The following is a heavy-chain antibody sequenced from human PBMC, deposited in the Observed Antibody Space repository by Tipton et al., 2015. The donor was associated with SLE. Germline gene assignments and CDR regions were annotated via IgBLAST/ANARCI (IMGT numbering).Heavy chain of an antibody. CDR1: GFTFSSYA. CDR3: AKPRWELGLDYFDY. J-gene: IGHJ4*02. V-gene: IGHV3-23*03. CDR2: IYSGGSST. D-gene: IGHD1-26*01. Sequence: SLRLSCAASGFTFSSYAMSWVRQAPGKGLEWVSVIYSGGSSTYYADSVKGRFTISRDNSKNTLYLQMNSLRAEDTAVYYCAKPRWELGLDYFDYWGQGNLVTVSS.